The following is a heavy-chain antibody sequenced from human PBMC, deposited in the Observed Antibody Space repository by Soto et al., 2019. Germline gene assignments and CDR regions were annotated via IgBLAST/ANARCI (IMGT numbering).Heavy chain of an antibody. CDR2: ISGSGGST. CDR1: GFTFSSYA. D-gene: IGHD1-26*01. V-gene: IGHV3-23*01. J-gene: IGHJ6*02. Sequence: GGSLRLSCAASGFTFSSYAMSWVRQAPGKGLEWVSAISGSGGSTYYADSVKGRFTISRDNSKNTLYLQMNSLRAEDTAVYYYSKDFSGSSCYNYYYYGMDVWGQGTTVTVSS. CDR3: SKDFSGSSCYNYYYYGMDV.